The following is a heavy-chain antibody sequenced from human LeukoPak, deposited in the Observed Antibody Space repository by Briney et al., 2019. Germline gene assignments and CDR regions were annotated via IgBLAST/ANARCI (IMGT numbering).Heavy chain of an antibody. J-gene: IGHJ4*02. D-gene: IGHD4-17*01. V-gene: IGHV4-30-2*01. Sequence: PSETLSLTCAVSGGSISSGGYSWSWIRQPPGKGLEWIGYIYHSGSTCYNPSLKSRVTISVDRSKNQFSLKLSSVTAADTAVYYCASGRTVTTVFGDWGQGTLVTVSS. CDR2: IYHSGST. CDR1: GGSISSGGYS. CDR3: ASGRTVTTVFGD.